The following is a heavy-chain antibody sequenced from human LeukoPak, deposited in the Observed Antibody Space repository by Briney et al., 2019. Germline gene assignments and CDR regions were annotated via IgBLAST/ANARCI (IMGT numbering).Heavy chain of an antibody. Sequence: ASVKVSCKASGYTFTSYAMNWVRQAPGQGLEWMGWINTNTGNPTYAQGFTGRFVFSLDTSVSTAYLQISSLKAEDTAVYYCARDLSMVGSWDPDYYYYYGMDVWGQGTTVTVPS. CDR1: GYTFTSYA. CDR3: ARDLSMVGSWDPDYYYYYGMDV. CDR2: INTNTGNP. J-gene: IGHJ6*02. D-gene: IGHD6-13*01. V-gene: IGHV7-4-1*02.